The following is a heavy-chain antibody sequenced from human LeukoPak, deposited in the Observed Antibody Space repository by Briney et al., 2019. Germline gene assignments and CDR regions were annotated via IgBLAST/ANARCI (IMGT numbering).Heavy chain of an antibody. Sequence: GASVKVSCKASGYTFTSYGISWVRQAPGQGLEWMRWISAYNGNTNYAQKLQGRVTMTTDTSTSTAYMELRSLRSDDTAVYYCARDRGLEYYYDSSGYADAFDIWGQGTMVTVSS. CDR3: ARDRGLEYYYDSSGYADAFDI. CDR2: ISAYNGNT. V-gene: IGHV1-18*01. CDR1: GYTFTSYG. D-gene: IGHD3-22*01. J-gene: IGHJ3*02.